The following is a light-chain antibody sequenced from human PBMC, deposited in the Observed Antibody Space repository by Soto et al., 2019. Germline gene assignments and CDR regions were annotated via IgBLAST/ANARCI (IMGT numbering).Light chain of an antibody. Sequence: DIQMTQSPSSLSVSVGDRVTITCRASQSIGGFLNWYQQKLGKAPKLLIYAASSLQSGVPSRFSGSGSGTDFTLTISSLQPEDFATYYCQHCDYLPIFGPGTTVDFK. J-gene: IGKJ3*01. V-gene: IGKV1-39*01. CDR1: QSIGGF. CDR2: AAS. CDR3: QHCDYLPI.